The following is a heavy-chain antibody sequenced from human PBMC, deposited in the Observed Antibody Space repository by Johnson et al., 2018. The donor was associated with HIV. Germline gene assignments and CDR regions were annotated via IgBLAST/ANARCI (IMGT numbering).Heavy chain of an antibody. V-gene: IGHV3-66*02. Sequence: VQLMESGGGLVQPGGSLRLSCAASGFTVSSNYMSWVRQAPGKGLEWVSVIYSGGSTYSADSVKGRFTISRDNSKNTLYLQMNSLRAEDTAVYYCAKDHNPYYYDSSGYSFPYDAFDIWGQGTMVTVSS. CDR2: IYSGGST. CDR3: AKDHNPYYYDSSGYSFPYDAFDI. D-gene: IGHD3-22*01. J-gene: IGHJ3*02. CDR1: GFTVSSNY.